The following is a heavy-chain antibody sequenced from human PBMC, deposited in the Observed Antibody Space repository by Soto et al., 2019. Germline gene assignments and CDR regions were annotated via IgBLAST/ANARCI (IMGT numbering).Heavy chain of an antibody. Sequence: QVQLVQSGAEVKKPGASVKVSCKASGYTFTSYYMHWVRQAPGQGLEWMGIINPSGGSTSYAQKFRGRVTMXXXTXXSTVYMELSSLRSEDTAVYYCARVYPSDTRYGYVGNNWFDPWGQGTLVTVSS. D-gene: IGHD5-18*01. CDR2: INPSGGST. V-gene: IGHV1-46*03. J-gene: IGHJ5*02. CDR1: GYTFTSYY. CDR3: ARVYPSDTRYGYVGNNWFDP.